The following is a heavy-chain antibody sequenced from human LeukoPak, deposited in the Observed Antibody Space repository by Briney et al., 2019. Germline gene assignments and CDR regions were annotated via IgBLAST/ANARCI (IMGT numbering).Heavy chain of an antibody. V-gene: IGHV3-74*01. J-gene: IGHJ4*02. Sequence: QPGGSLRLSCAASGFTFSGSWMHWVRHAPGKGLEWVSHIKTDETITTYTDSVKGRFTVSRDNAKNALYLEMNSLRAEDTAIYYCARNLKDWGQGTLVTVSS. CDR2: IKTDETIT. CDR3: ARNLKD. CDR1: GFTFSGSW.